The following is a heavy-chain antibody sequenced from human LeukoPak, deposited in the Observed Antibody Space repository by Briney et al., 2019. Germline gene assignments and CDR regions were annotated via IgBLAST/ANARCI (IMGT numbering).Heavy chain of an antibody. D-gene: IGHD3-16*01. J-gene: IGHJ4*02. CDR1: GGSISSYY. CDR3: TRGAGWLIDY. V-gene: IGHV4-59*01. Sequence: SETLSLTCTVSGGSISSYYWSWIRQPPGKGLEWIGYFHNSGTSTYNPSLKSRVTISADTSKNQFSLKLNSLTTADTAVYYCTRGAGWLIDYWGQGILVTISS. CDR2: FHNSGTS.